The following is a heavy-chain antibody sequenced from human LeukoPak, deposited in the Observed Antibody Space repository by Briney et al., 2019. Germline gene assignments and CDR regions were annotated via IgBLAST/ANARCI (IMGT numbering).Heavy chain of an antibody. Sequence: ASVKISSKASGYTFTSYDINWVRQATGQGLEWMGWMNPNSGNTGYAQKFQGRVTMTRNTSISTAYMELSSLRSEDTAVYYCARGTMIVVASFDIWGQGTMVTVSS. CDR3: ARGTMIVVASFDI. D-gene: IGHD3-22*01. V-gene: IGHV1-8*01. CDR2: MNPNSGNT. CDR1: GYTFTSYD. J-gene: IGHJ3*02.